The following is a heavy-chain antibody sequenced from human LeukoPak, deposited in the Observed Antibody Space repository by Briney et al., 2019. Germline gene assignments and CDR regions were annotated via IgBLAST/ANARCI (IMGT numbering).Heavy chain of an antibody. CDR2: IYTSGST. Sequence: SETLSLTCTVSGGSISSYYWNWIRQPAGKGLEWIGRIYTSGSTNYNPSLKSRVTMSVDTSKNQFSLKLSSVTAADTAVYYCARSIFGVVRWAFDIWGQGTMVTVSS. CDR3: ARSIFGVVRWAFDI. J-gene: IGHJ3*02. D-gene: IGHD3-3*02. CDR1: GGSISSYY. V-gene: IGHV4-4*07.